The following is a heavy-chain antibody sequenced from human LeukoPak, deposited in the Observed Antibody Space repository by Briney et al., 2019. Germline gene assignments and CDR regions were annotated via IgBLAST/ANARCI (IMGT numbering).Heavy chain of an antibody. CDR2: IYYSGST. CDR1: GGSISSYY. CDR3: ARGNTAMVQGTFDY. Sequence: PSETLSLTCTVSGGSISSYYWSWIRQPPGKGLEWIGYIYYSGSTNYNPSLKSRVTISVDTSKNQFSLKLSSVTAADTAVYYCARGNTAMVQGTFDYWGQGTLVTVSS. D-gene: IGHD5-18*01. V-gene: IGHV4-59*12. J-gene: IGHJ4*02.